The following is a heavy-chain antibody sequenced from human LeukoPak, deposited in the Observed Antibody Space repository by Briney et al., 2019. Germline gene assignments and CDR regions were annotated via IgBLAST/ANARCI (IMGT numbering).Heavy chain of an antibody. J-gene: IGHJ6*03. CDR2: IYTSGST. CDR1: GGSISSYY. D-gene: IGHD4-11*01. CDR3: ARGADNYSNSYHYYYYMDV. Sequence: SETLSLTCTVSGGSISSYYWSWIRQPPGKGLEWIGYIYTSGSTNYNPSLKSRVTISVVTSKNQFSLKLSSVTAADTAVYYCARGADNYSNSYHYYYYMDVWGKGTTVTVSS. V-gene: IGHV4-4*09.